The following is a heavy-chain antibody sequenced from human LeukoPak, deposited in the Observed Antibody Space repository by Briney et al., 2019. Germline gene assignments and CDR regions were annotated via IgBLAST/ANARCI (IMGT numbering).Heavy chain of an antibody. V-gene: IGHV4-31*03. J-gene: IGHJ6*04. D-gene: IGHD1-20*01. CDR2: IYYSGST. Sequence: SQTLSLTCTVSGGSISSGGYYWSWIRQHPGKGLEWIGYIYYSGSTYYNPSLKSRVTISVDTSKNQFSLKLSSVTAADTAVYYCARDGRANWRGHYYGMDVWGKGTTVTVSS. CDR1: GGSISSGGYY. CDR3: ARDGRANWRGHYYGMDV.